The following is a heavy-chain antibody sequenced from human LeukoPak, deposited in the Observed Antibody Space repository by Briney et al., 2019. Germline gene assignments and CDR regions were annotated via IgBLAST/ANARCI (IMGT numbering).Heavy chain of an antibody. CDR2: ISAYNGNT. CDR1: GYTFTSYG. D-gene: IGHD2-2*01. CDR3: ARVYPPYDYGDY. V-gene: IGHV1-18*01. J-gene: IGHJ4*02. Sequence: ASVKVSCKASGYTFTSYGISWVRQAPGQGLEWMGWISAYNGNTNYAQKLQGRVTMTTDTSTSAAYMELRSLRSDDTAVYYCARVYPPYDYGDYWGQGTLVTVSS.